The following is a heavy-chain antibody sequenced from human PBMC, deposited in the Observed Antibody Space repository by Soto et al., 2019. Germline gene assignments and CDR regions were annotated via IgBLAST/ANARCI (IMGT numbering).Heavy chain of an antibody. CDR3: VRGDPYYGMDV. CDR2: ISYDGSNK. CDR1: GFSSSNYF. J-gene: IGHJ6*02. Sequence: QVQLVESGGGVVQPGRSLRLSCVASGFSSSNYFMHWVRQAPGKGQEWVAGISYDGSNKHYLDAVKGRFTISRDNSKNTLYLQMTRLSGEDTAVYSCVRGDPYYGMDVWGQGTTVTVSS. D-gene: IGHD2-21*02. V-gene: IGHV3-30*03.